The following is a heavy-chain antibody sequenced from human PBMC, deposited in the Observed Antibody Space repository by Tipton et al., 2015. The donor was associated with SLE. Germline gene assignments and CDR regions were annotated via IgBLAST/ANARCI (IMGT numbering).Heavy chain of an antibody. J-gene: IGHJ4*02. CDR3: AKDMALWGYCSRGSCYSVGDY. Sequence: GSLRLSCAASGFTVSSNYMSWVRQAPGKGLEWVSVIYSGGSTYYADSVKGRFTISRDNSQNTLYLQMNSLRAADMAVYYCAKDMALWGYCSRGSCYSVGDYWGQGTLVTVSS. CDR2: IYSGGST. D-gene: IGHD2-15*01. CDR1: GFTVSSNY. V-gene: IGHV3-53*01.